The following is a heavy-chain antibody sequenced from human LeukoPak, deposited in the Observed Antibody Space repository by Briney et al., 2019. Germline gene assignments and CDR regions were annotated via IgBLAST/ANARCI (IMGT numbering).Heavy chain of an antibody. V-gene: IGHV4-59*08. CDR2: ISYSENT. J-gene: IGHJ6*03. CDR1: GGSTSSYY. CDR3: AGTSKYMAV. Sequence: SETLSLTCTVSGGSTSSYYWSCIRQPPGKGLEWIGYISYSENTNYNPSLRSRVNISVDSSKNQFSLKLSSVTAADTAVYYCAGTSKYMAVWGKGTTVTVSS.